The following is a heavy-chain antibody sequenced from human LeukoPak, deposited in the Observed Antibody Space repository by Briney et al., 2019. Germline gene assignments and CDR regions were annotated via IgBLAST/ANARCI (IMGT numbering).Heavy chain of an antibody. Sequence: GRSLRLSYAASGFSFSSYAMQWVRQAPGKGLEWVSPIWCDGSNKFYADSVKGRFTISRDSSKNTLFLQMNGLRAEDTAVYYCAKSGPDFGDLPSEYYFDFWGQGTLVTVSS. J-gene: IGHJ4*02. CDR1: GFSFSSYA. V-gene: IGHV3-33*06. CDR2: IWCDGSNK. CDR3: AKSGPDFGDLPSEYYFDF. D-gene: IGHD4-17*01.